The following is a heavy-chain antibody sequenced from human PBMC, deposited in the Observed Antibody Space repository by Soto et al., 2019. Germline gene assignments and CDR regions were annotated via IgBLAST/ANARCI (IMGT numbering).Heavy chain of an antibody. CDR3: ARTPIVVVVAATPTDY. D-gene: IGHD2-15*01. Sequence: QVQVVQSGAEVKKPGASVKVSCKASGYIFTRSGISWVRQAPGQGLEWMGWISPNNGRTNYVQKFQGRVTVTTDTSTSTAYMELRSLRSDDTAVYYCARTPIVVVVAATPTDYWGQGTLVTVSS. CDR1: GYIFTRSG. J-gene: IGHJ4*02. CDR2: ISPNNGRT. V-gene: IGHV1-18*01.